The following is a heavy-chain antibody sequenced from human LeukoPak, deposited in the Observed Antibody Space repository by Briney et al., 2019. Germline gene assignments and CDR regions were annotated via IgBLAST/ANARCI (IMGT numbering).Heavy chain of an antibody. CDR1: GGPFSGYY. CDR3: AIFYGDYDH. V-gene: IGHV4-34*01. Sequence: PSETLSLTCAVYGGPFSGYYWSWIRQPPGKGLEWIGEINHSGSTNYNPSLKSRVTISVDTSKNQFSLKLSSVTAADTAVYYCAIFYGDYDHWGQGTLVTVSS. CDR2: INHSGST. J-gene: IGHJ4*02. D-gene: IGHD4-17*01.